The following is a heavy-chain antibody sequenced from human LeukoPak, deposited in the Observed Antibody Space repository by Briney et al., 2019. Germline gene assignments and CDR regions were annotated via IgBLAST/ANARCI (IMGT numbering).Heavy chain of an antibody. V-gene: IGHV3-53*01. CDR1: GFTVSSNY. D-gene: IGHD3-3*01. J-gene: IGHJ6*02. CDR3: ERGEDYYDFWSGSLPYGMDV. Sequence: GGSLRLSCAASGFTVSSNYMSWVRQAPGKGLEWVSVIYSGGSTYYADSVKGRFTISRDNSKNTLYLQMNSLRAEDTAVYYCERGEDYYDFWSGSLPYGMDVWGQGTTVTVSS. CDR2: IYSGGST.